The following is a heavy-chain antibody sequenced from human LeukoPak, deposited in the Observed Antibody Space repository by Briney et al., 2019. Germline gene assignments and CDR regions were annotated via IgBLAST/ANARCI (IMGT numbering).Heavy chain of an antibody. V-gene: IGHV4-39*01. J-gene: IGHJ4*02. CDR1: GGSISSSSYY. CDR3: ARRQAGSSWRDY. Sequence: SSETLSLTCTVSGGSISSSSYYWGWIRQPPGKGLEWIGSIYYSGSTYYNPSLKSRVTISVDTSKNQFSLKLSSVTVADTAVYYCARRQAGSSWRDYWGQGTLVTVSS. CDR2: IYYSGST. D-gene: IGHD6-13*01.